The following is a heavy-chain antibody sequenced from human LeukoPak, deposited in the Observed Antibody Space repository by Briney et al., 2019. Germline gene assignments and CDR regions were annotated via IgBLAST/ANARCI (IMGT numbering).Heavy chain of an antibody. CDR2: IDWDDDK. Sequence: SGPMLVNPTQTLTLTCTFSGFSRSTSGMCVSWMRQPPGKALEWLARIDWDDDKYYSTSLKTRLTISKDTSKNQVVLTMTNMDPVDTATYYCARTSSGYYLFDYWGQGTLVTVSS. J-gene: IGHJ4*02. CDR3: ARTSSGYYLFDY. CDR1: GFSRSTSGMC. D-gene: IGHD3-22*01. V-gene: IGHV2-70*11.